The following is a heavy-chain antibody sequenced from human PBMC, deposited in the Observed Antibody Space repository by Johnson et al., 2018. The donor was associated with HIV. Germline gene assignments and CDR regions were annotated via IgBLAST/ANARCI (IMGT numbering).Heavy chain of an antibody. Sequence: EQLVESGGGLVQPGGSLRLSCADSGFTFSNYWMTWVRQAPGKGLEWVGNINLDGSEKYYVDSVKGRFNISRDNAKNSLHLQMNSLRADDTAVYYCARKGDALDIWGKGTMVTVSS. J-gene: IGHJ3*02. V-gene: IGHV3-7*05. CDR3: ARKGDALDI. CDR1: GFTFSNYW. CDR2: INLDGSEK.